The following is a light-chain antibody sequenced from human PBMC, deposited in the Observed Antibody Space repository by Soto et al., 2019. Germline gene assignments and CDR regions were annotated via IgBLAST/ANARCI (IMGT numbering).Light chain of an antibody. V-gene: IGKV3-20*01. J-gene: IGKJ1*01. Sequence: EIVLTQSPGTLSLSPGERATLSGRASQSVSSSYLAWYQQKPGQAPRLLIYGASSRAIGIPDRFSGSGSGTEFTLTISRLEPEDFAVYYCQQYGSSSTFGQGTKVDIK. CDR2: GAS. CDR3: QQYGSSST. CDR1: QSVSSSY.